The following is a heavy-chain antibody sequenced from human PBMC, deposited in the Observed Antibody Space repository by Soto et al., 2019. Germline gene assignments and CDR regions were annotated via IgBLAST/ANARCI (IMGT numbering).Heavy chain of an antibody. D-gene: IGHD3-3*01. V-gene: IGHV1-46*03. Sequence: QVQLVQSGAEVKKPGASVKVSCKVSGNIFTSQYMHWVRQAPGQGLEWMAMINPSGGRTSYAQMFQGRVTMTRDTSTSTVHRELSSLRSEDTAVYYCFRDVGDWGQGTLVTVSS. CDR3: FRDVGD. J-gene: IGHJ4*02. CDR1: GNIFTSQY. CDR2: INPSGGRT.